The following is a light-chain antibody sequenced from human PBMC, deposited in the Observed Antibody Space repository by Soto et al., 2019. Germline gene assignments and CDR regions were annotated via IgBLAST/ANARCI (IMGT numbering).Light chain of an antibody. CDR2: SDN. CDR3: QTYDNNSDYV. V-gene: IGLV1-40*01. J-gene: IGLJ1*01. CDR1: SSNIGAGYV. Sequence: HSVLTQPPSVSGAPGQRVTISCTGSSSNIGAGYVVHWYQQLPGAAPKLLIFSDNNRPSGVPDRFSGSKSGISASLAITGLQTEDEADYYCQTYDNNSDYVFGTGTKV.